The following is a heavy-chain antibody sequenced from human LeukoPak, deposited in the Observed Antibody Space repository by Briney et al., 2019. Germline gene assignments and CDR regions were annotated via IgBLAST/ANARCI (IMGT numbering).Heavy chain of an antibody. CDR1: GFTFSSYA. Sequence: GSLRLSCAASGFTFSSYALSWVRQAPGQGLEWVSAITGSGDNTWYADSVKGRFTISRDNSKNTLYLQMNSLRADDTAVYHCARDRLFPNDVFDIWGQGAMVIVSS. CDR2: ITGSGDNT. V-gene: IGHV3-23*01. CDR3: ARDRLFPNDVFDI. D-gene: IGHD4/OR15-4a*01. J-gene: IGHJ3*02.